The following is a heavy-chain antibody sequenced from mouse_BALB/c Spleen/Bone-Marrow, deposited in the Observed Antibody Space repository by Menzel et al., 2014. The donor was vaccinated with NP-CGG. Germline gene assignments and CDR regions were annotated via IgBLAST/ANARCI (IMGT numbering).Heavy chain of an antibody. V-gene: IGHV5-6*02. CDR1: GFTFSNYG. CDR2: ISSGGTYT. D-gene: IGHD2-4*01. CDR3: ARRRDYDYFDY. J-gene: IGHJ2*01. Sequence: EVNVVESGGDLVKPGGSLKLSCAASGFTFSNYGMSWVRQVPDKRLKWVATISSGGTYTFYPDSVKGRFTISRDNTKNPLTLQMTSLKTEDTAMYYCARRRDYDYFDYWGQGTTLTVSS.